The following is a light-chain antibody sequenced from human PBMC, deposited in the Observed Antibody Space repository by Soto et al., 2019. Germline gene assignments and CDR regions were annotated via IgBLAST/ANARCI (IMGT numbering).Light chain of an antibody. CDR2: AAS. V-gene: IGKV1-9*01. Sequence: IQLTQSPSSLYASVGVSVTITCRASQGVSRYLSWYQQKPGRAPILLISAASTLQSGVPARFRGSGAGTDFTLSITSLQPEDFATYYGQQLNTYPVTFGGGTKVDIK. CDR1: QGVSRY. CDR3: QQLNTYPVT. J-gene: IGKJ4*01.